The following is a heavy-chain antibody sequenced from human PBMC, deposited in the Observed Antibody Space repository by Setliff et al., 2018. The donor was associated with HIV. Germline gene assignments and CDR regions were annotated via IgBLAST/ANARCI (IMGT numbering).Heavy chain of an antibody. CDR2: IHTSGST. D-gene: IGHD1-26*01. V-gene: IGHV4-38-2*01. CDR1: AYSLSGGYY. J-gene: IGHJ3*02. Sequence: SETLSLTCAVSAYSLSGGYYWSWIRQPPGKGLEWIGHIHTSGSTDFNPSLKSRVTISADTSKNQFSLKLSSVTAADTAVFYCARGGSYFPIDIWGQGTMVTVSS. CDR3: ARGGSYFPIDI.